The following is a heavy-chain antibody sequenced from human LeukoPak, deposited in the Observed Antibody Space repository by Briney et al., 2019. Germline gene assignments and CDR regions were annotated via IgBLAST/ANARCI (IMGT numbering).Heavy chain of an antibody. CDR2: IAGSSGYI. CDR1: GFTFSSYT. J-gene: IGHJ4*01. Sequence: GGSLRLSCAASGFTFSSYTMNWVRQAPGKGLEWVASIAGSSGYISYADSVKGRFTISRDNAKKSLYLQMTSLTAEDTAVYYCARDRGAYCGGDCYLGFDYWGRGTLVTVSS. CDR3: ARDRGAYCGGDCYLGFDY. D-gene: IGHD2-21*02. V-gene: IGHV3-21*01.